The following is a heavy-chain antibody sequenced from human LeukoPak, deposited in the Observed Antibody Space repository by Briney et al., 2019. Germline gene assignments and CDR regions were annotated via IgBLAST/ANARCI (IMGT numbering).Heavy chain of an antibody. J-gene: IGHJ3*02. CDR2: FYYTGST. CDR3: ARRSGTYHAFDI. V-gene: IGHV4-39*01. Sequence: SETLSLTCTVSGGSISSNGYYWGWIRQPPGKGLEWIGSFYYTGSTFYSPSLKSRVTISVDTSKNQFSLKLSSVTAADTAVYYCARRSGTYHAFDIWGQGTMVTVSS. CDR1: GGSISSNGYY. D-gene: IGHD1-26*01.